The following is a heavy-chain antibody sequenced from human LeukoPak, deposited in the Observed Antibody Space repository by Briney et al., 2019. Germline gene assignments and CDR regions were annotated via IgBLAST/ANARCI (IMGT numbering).Heavy chain of an antibody. V-gene: IGHV1-69*13. CDR3: ARDRRDYYYVWGSYRSYNWFDP. Sequence: ASVKVSCKASGGTFSSYAISWVRQAPGQGLEWMGGIIPIFGTANYAQKFQGRVTITADESTSTAYMELSSLRSEDTAVYYCARDRRDYYYVWGSYRSYNWFDPWGQGTLVTVSS. J-gene: IGHJ5*02. D-gene: IGHD3-16*02. CDR1: GGTFSSYA. CDR2: IIPIFGTA.